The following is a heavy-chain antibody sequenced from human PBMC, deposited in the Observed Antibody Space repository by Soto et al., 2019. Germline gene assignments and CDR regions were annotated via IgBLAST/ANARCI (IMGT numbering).Heavy chain of an antibody. CDR1: GFTFSRHA. CDR2: LSDSGGSI. J-gene: IGHJ4*02. V-gene: IGHV3-23*01. CDR3: AKVSSSWYAGFFDL. D-gene: IGHD6-13*01. Sequence: EVQLLESGGGLVQPGGSLRLSCTASGFTFSRHAMTWFRQAPGKGLEWVSGLSDSGGSIYYADSVKGRVTIFRDHSMNTLYLQMNPLRAEDTAVYYCAKVSSSWYAGFFDLWGQGTLVTVSS.